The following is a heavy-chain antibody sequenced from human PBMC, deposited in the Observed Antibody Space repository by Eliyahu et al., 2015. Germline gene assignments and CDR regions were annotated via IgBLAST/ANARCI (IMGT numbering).Heavy chain of an antibody. D-gene: IGHD2-15*01. Sequence: QVQLQQWGAGLLKPSETLSLTCAVYGGSFXGYYWXWXRQPPGKGLEWIGGINHSGSTNYNPSLKSRVTISVDTSKNHFSLKLSSVTAADTAVYYCARSRISRGGGMIWRIPARTFDYWGQGTLVTVSS. V-gene: IGHV4-34*01. CDR3: ARSRISRGGGMIWRIPARTFDY. J-gene: IGHJ4*02. CDR2: INHSGST. CDR1: GGSFXGYY.